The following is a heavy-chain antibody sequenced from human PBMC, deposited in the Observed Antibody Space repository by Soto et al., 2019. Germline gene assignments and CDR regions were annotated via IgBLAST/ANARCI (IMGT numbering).Heavy chain of an antibody. J-gene: IGHJ5*02. CDR2: IYHSGST. V-gene: IGHV4-30-2*01. CDR3: ARSPIAAAGPNWFDP. D-gene: IGHD6-13*01. CDR1: GGSISSGGYS. Sequence: KTSETLSLTCAVSGGSISSGGYSWSWIRQPPGKGLEWIGYIYHSGSTYYNPSLKSRVTISVDRSKNQFSLKLSSVTAADTAVYYCARSPIAAAGPNWFDPWGQGTLVTVSS.